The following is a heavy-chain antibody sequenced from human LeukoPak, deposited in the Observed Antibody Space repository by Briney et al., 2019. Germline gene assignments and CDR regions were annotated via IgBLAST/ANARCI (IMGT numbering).Heavy chain of an antibody. CDR1: GFTFDDYA. Sequence: QPGRSLRLSCAASGFTFDDYAMHWVRQAPGKGLEWVSGISWNSGSLGYADSVKGRFTISRDNAKNSLYLQMNSLRAEDTALYYCAKASKGVKGYFDYWGQGTLVTVSS. J-gene: IGHJ4*02. CDR2: ISWNSGSL. V-gene: IGHV3-9*01. CDR3: AKASKGVKGYFDY.